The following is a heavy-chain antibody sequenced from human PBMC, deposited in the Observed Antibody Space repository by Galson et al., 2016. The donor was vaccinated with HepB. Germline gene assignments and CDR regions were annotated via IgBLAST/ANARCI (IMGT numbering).Heavy chain of an antibody. J-gene: IGHJ6*02. Sequence: LSLTCAVYGGSLSEYSWTWIRQPPGKGLEFIGFIFYNGSPNYNPSLKSRATIALDTSKNRFFLKLNSMTAADTAVYYCARLSTFHFYAMDVWGQGTPVTVSS. V-gene: IGHV4-59*01. D-gene: IGHD5/OR15-5a*01. CDR2: IFYNGSP. CDR3: ARLSTFHFYAMDV. CDR1: GGSLSEYS.